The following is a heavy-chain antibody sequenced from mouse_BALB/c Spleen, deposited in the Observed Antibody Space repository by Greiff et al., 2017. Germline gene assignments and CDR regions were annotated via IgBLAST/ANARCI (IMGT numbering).Heavy chain of an antibody. Sequence: EVKLLESGGGLVQPGGSLKLSCAASGFDFSRYWMSWVRQAPGKGLEWIGEINPDSSTINYTPSLKDKFIISRDNAKNTLYLQMSKVRSEDTALYYCARLLWYDGGFAYWGQGTLVTVSA. D-gene: IGHD2-1*01. CDR1: GFDFSRYW. CDR3: ARLLWYDGGFAY. V-gene: IGHV4-1*02. CDR2: INPDSSTI. J-gene: IGHJ3*01.